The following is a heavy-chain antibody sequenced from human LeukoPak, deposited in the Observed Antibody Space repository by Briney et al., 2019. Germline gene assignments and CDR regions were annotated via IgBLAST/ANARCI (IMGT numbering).Heavy chain of an antibody. CDR3: AKDSYYDSSGYYVG. Sequence: GGSLRLSCAASGFTFTNYAMSWIRQAPGKGLEWVSGISGSGGSTYHADSVKGRFTISRDNSKNTLYLQMNSLRAEDTAVYYCAKDSYYDSSGYYVGWGQGTLVTVSS. D-gene: IGHD3-22*01. CDR1: GFTFTNYA. J-gene: IGHJ4*02. CDR2: ISGSGGST. V-gene: IGHV3-23*01.